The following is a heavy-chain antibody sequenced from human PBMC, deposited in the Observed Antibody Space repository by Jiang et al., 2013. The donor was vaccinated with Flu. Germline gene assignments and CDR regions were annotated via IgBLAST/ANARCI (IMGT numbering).Heavy chain of an antibody. V-gene: IGHV1-18*01. Sequence: GQGLEWMGWISAYNGNTNYAQKLQGRVTMTTDTSTSTAYMELRSLRSDDTAVYYCARTGKNYYGSGSPGDYWGQGTLVTVSS. CDR2: ISAYNGNT. D-gene: IGHD3-10*01. CDR3: ARTGKNYYGSGSPGDY. J-gene: IGHJ4*02.